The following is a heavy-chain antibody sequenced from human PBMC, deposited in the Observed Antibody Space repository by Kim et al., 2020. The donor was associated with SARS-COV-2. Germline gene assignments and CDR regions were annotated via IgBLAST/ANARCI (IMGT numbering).Heavy chain of an antibody. CDR1: GFIFSTYG. V-gene: IGHV3-33*01. Sequence: GGSLRLSCGASGFIFSTYGMHWVRQAPGKGLERVAAIRFDGSKEYYPDSMKGRFTISRDNSKNTVHLQMNSPRAEDTAVYYCARDADTSGHMSYFDCWG. D-gene: IGHD3-22*01. CDR2: IRFDGSKE. J-gene: IGHJ4*01. CDR3: ARDADTSGHMSYFDC.